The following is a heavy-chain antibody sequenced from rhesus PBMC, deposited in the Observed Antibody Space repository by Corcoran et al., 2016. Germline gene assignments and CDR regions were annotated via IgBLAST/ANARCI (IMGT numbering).Heavy chain of an antibody. Sequence: QVQLQESGPGLVKPSETLSLTCAVSGGSVSSSNWWSWFRQPPGKGLEWIGYISGSSGITYYNPSLKSRVIMSTDTSKNQFSMNLSSVTAADTAVYYCAREAPANYWGQGGLVTVSS. V-gene: IGHV4-65*01. CDR1: GGSVSSSNW. D-gene: IGHD2-33*01. CDR2: ISGSSGIT. CDR3: AREAPANY. J-gene: IGHJ4*01.